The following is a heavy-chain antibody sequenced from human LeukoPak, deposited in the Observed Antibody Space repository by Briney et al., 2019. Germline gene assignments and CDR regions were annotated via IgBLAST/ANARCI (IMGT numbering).Heavy chain of an antibody. CDR1: GYTFTGYY. CDR3: AREGGTIFGLGGH. CDR2: INPNSGGT. J-gene: IGHJ1*01. V-gene: IGHV1-2*02. Sequence: GASVKVSCKASGYTFTGYYMHWVRQAPGQGLEWMGWINPNSGGTNYAQKFQGRVTMTRDTSISTAYMELSRLRSDDTAVYYCAREGGTIFGLGGHWGQGTLVTVSS. D-gene: IGHD3-3*01.